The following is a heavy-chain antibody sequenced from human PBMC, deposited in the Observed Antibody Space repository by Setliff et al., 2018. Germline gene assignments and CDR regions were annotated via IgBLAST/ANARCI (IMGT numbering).Heavy chain of an antibody. CDR3: ARGDSYYGRIGYLAY. J-gene: IGHJ4*02. Sequence: SETLSLTCAVYGGSFSGYYWSWIRQPPGKGLEWIGEINHSGSTNYNPSLKSRVTISVDTSKNQFSLKLSSVTAADTAVYYCARGDSYYGRIGYLAYWGQGTLVTVSS. D-gene: IGHD3-22*01. CDR1: GGSFSGYY. CDR2: INHSGST. V-gene: IGHV4-34*01.